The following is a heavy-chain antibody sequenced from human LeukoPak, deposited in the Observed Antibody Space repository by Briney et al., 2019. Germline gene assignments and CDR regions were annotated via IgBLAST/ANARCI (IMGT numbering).Heavy chain of an antibody. Sequence: PGGSLRLSCAASGFTFSSYEMNWVRQAPGKGLERVSYISSSGSTIYYADSVKGRFTISRDNAKNSLYLQMNSLRAEDTAVYYCAKSLKNYDFWSGYVEYFQHWGQGTLVTVSS. CDR2: ISSSGSTI. CDR1: GFTFSSYE. V-gene: IGHV3-48*03. J-gene: IGHJ1*01. CDR3: AKSLKNYDFWSGYVEYFQH. D-gene: IGHD3-3*01.